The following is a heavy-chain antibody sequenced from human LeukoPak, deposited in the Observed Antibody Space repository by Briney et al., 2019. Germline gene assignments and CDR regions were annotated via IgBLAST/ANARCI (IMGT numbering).Heavy chain of an antibody. CDR1: GYTFTSYY. V-gene: IGHV1-2*02. CDR2: INPSSGGT. Sequence: ASVKVSCKASGYTFTSYYMHWVRQAPGQGLEWMGWINPSSGGTNYAQKFQGRVTMTRDTSISTAYMELSRLRSDDTAVYYCARDSRSFSIWYYWGQGTLVTVSS. D-gene: IGHD6-13*01. CDR3: ARDSRSFSIWYY. J-gene: IGHJ4*02.